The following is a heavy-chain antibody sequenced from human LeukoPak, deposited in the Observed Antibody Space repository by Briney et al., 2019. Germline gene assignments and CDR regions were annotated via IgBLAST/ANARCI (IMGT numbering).Heavy chain of an antibody. V-gene: IGHV7-4-1*02. Sequence: GASVKVSCKASGYTFTHYALNWVRQAPGKGLEWMGWINTKTGNPTYAQGITGRFVFSLDTSVSTTYLQISSLKAEDTAVYYCARRSYDFWNGLNNWFDPWGQGTLVTVSS. CDR1: GYTFTHYA. CDR2: INTKTGNP. D-gene: IGHD3-3*01. CDR3: ARRSYDFWNGLNNWFDP. J-gene: IGHJ5*02.